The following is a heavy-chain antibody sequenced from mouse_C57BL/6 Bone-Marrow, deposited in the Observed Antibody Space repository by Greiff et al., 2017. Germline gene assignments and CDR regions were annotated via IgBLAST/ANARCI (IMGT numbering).Heavy chain of an antibody. CDR3: DYDYEAWFAY. Sequence: QVQLQQPGAELVKPGASVKLSCKASGYTFTSYWMHWVKQRPGQGLEWIGMIHPNSGSTNYNEKFKSKATLTVDKSSSTAYMQLSSLTSEDSAVYYCDYDYEAWFAYWGQGTLVTVSA. V-gene: IGHV1-64*01. CDR1: GYTFTSYW. D-gene: IGHD2-4*01. CDR2: IHPNSGST. J-gene: IGHJ3*01.